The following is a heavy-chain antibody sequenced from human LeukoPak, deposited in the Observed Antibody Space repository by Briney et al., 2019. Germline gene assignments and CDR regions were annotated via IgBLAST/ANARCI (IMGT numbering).Heavy chain of an antibody. CDR3: PRRVGNIAYYYYYMDV. CDR1: GYTFTSYD. Sequence: ASVKVSCKASGYTFTSYDINWVRQATGQGLEWMGWMNPNSGNTGYAQKFQGRVTMTRNTSISTAYMELSSLRSEDTAVYYCPRRVGNIAYYYYYMDVWGKGTTVTVSS. J-gene: IGHJ6*03. V-gene: IGHV1-8*01. CDR2: MNPNSGNT.